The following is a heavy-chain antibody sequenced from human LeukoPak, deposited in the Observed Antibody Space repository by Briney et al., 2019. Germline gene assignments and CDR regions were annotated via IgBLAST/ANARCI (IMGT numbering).Heavy chain of an antibody. J-gene: IGHJ4*02. Sequence: ASVKVSCKASGYTFTAYYMHWVRQAPGQGLEWMGWINPNSGGTNYAQKLQGRVTMTTDTSTSTAYMELRSLRSDDTAVYYCARVGGALRVIDYWGQGTLVTVSS. CDR1: GYTFTAYY. D-gene: IGHD5/OR15-5a*01. V-gene: IGHV1-2*02. CDR2: INPNSGGT. CDR3: ARVGGALRVIDY.